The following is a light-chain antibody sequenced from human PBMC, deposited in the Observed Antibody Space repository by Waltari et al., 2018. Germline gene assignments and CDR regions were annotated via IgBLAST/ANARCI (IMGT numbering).Light chain of an antibody. J-gene: IGKJ1*01. CDR2: GAS. Sequence: EIVMTQSPATLSVSPGERATLSCRASQRVSSNLAWYQQKPDQAPRLLIYGASTRATGIPARFSGRGSGTEFTLTISSLQSEDCAVYYCQQYNNWPPWTFGQGTKVEIK. V-gene: IGKV3-15*01. CDR1: QRVSSN. CDR3: QQYNNWPPWT.